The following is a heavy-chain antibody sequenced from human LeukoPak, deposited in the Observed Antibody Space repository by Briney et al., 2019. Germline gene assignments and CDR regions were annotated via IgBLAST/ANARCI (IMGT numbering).Heavy chain of an antibody. CDR2: IYYSGST. CDR3: ARITGTSETAFDI. D-gene: IGHD1-20*01. J-gene: IGHJ3*02. CDR1: GGSISGSSYY. Sequence: SETLSLTCTVSGGSISGSSYYWGWIRQPPGKGLEWIGSIYYSGSTYYNPSLKSRVTISVDTSKNQFSLKLSSVTAADTAVYYCARITGTSETAFDIWGQGTMVTVSS. V-gene: IGHV4-39*01.